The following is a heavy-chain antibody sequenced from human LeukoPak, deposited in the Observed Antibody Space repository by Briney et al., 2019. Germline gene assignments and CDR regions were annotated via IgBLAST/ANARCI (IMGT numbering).Heavy chain of an antibody. Sequence: GGSLRLSCAASGFTFSSYGMHWVRQAPGKGLEWVAVISYDGSNKYYADSVKGRFTISRDNSKNTLYLQMNSLRAEDTAVYYCAKAPPLTVAGDYWGQGTLVTVSS. J-gene: IGHJ4*02. CDR1: GFTFSSYG. V-gene: IGHV3-30*18. CDR3: AKAPPLTVAGDY. D-gene: IGHD6-19*01. CDR2: ISYDGSNK.